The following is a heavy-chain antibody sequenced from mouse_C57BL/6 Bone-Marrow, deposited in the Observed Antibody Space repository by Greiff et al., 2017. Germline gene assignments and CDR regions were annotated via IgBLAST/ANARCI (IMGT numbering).Heavy chain of an antibody. V-gene: IGHV5-4*01. D-gene: IGHD1-1*01. CDR2: ISDGGSYT. J-gene: IGHJ4*01. CDR1: GFTFSSYA. CDR3: ARDLTTIVAPYAMDY. Sequence: EVMLVESGGGLVKPGGSLKLSCAASGFTFSSYAMSWVRQTPEKRLEWVATISDGGSYTYYPDNVKGRFTISRDNAKNNLYLQMSHLKSEDTAMYYCARDLTTIVAPYAMDYWGKGTSVTVSS.